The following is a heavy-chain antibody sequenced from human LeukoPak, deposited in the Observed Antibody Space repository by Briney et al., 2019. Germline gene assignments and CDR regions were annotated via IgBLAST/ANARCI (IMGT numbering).Heavy chain of an antibody. Sequence: PSETLSLTCTVSGGSISSSSYYWGWIRQPPGKGLEWIGSIYYSGSTYYNPSLKSRVTISVDTSKNQFSLKLSSVTAADTAVYYCARQQQLVLGDAFDIWGQGTMVTVSS. V-gene: IGHV4-39*01. J-gene: IGHJ3*02. CDR3: ARQQQLVLGDAFDI. CDR2: IYYSGST. D-gene: IGHD6-13*01. CDR1: GGSISSSSYY.